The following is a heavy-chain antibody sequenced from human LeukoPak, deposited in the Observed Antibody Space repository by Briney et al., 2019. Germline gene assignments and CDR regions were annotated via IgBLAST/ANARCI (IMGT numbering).Heavy chain of an antibody. D-gene: IGHD4-17*01. CDR1: GFTFSSYA. Sequence: PGGSLRLSCAASGFTFSSYAMHWVRQAPGKGLEYVSAISSNGGSTYYASSVKGRFTISRDNSKNTLYLQMGSLRAEDMAVYYCARDPTTNDDFAFDIWGQGTMVTVSS. J-gene: IGHJ3*02. CDR3: ARDPTTNDDFAFDI. V-gene: IGHV3-64*01. CDR2: ISSNGGST.